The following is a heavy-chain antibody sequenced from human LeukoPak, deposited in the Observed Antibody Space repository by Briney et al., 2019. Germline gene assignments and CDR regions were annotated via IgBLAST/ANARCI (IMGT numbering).Heavy chain of an antibody. D-gene: IGHD6-19*01. V-gene: IGHV4-38-2*01. CDR1: GYSISSGYY. J-gene: IGHJ4*02. CDR2: IYHSGST. CDR3: ARVGSSGVGDYFDY. Sequence: SETLSLTCAVSGYSISSGYYWGWIRPPPGKGLEWIGSIYHSGSTYYNPSLKSRVTISVDTSKNQFSLKLSSVTAADTAVYYCARVGSSGVGDYFDYWGQGTLVTVSS.